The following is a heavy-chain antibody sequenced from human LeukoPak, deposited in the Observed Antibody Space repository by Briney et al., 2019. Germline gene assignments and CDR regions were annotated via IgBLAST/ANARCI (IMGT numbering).Heavy chain of an antibody. V-gene: IGHV4-39*01. CDR1: GFTFSRSW. CDR2: IYYSGST. CDR3: ARQVVAVAGTGYFDY. Sequence: GSLRLSCAASGFTFSRSWMHWVRQGPGKGLEWIGSIYYSGSTYYNASLRSRGTISVDTSKNQFSLKLNSVTAADTAVYFCARQVVAVAGTGYFDYWGQGTLVTVSS. J-gene: IGHJ4*02. D-gene: IGHD6-19*01.